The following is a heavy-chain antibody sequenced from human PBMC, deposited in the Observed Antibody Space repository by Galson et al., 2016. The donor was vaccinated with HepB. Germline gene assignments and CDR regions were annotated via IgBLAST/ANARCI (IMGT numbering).Heavy chain of an antibody. CDR3: ARSLRSYNWYNWFDP. Sequence: SETLSLTCAVSGASISRSNWWSWIRQPPGKGLEWIGEIYHSGNTNYNPSLKSRVTISVDKSENQFSLKLTSVTAADTAVYYCARSLRSYNWYNWFDPWAREPWSPSPQ. D-gene: IGHD1-1*01. CDR1: GASISRSNW. J-gene: IGHJ5*02. V-gene: IGHV4-4*02. CDR2: IYHSGNT.